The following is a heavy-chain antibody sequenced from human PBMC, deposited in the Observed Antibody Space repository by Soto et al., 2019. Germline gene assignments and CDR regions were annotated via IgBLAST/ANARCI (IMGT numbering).Heavy chain of an antibody. V-gene: IGHV1-69*02. D-gene: IGHD6-19*01. J-gene: IGHJ3*02. CDR1: GGTFSSYT. CDR3: ARPPVTGAYTGDAFDI. Sequence: SVKVSCKASGGTFSSYTISWVRQAPGQGLEWIGRIIPILGIANYAQKFQGRVTITADKSTSTAYMELSSLRSEDTAVYYCARPPVTGAYTGDAFDIWGQGAMVTVSS. CDR2: IIPILGIA.